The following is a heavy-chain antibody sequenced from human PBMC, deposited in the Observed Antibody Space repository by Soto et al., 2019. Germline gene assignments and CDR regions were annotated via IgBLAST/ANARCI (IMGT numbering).Heavy chain of an antibody. CDR2: ISAYNGNT. D-gene: IGHD3-3*01. CDR3: ARDSTLYYDFWSGHYYYYGMDV. J-gene: IGHJ6*02. V-gene: IGHV1-18*04. CDR1: GYTFTSYG. Sequence: GASVKVSCKASGYTFTSYGISWVRQAPGQGLEWMGWISAYNGNTNYAQKLQGGVTMTTDTSTSTAYMELRSLRSDDTAVYYCARDSTLYYDFWSGHYYYYGMDVWGQGTTVTVSS.